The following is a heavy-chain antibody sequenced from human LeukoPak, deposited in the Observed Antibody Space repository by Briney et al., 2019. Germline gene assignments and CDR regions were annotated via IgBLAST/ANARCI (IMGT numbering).Heavy chain of an antibody. D-gene: IGHD4-17*01. CDR2: IIPIFGTA. Sequence: GASVKVSCKASGYTFNSYGVSWVRQAPGQGLEWMGGIIPIFGTANYAQKFQGRVTITADKSTSTAYMELSSLRSEDTAVYYCAKGPTVTEGMDVWGKGTTVTVSS. V-gene: IGHV1-69*06. J-gene: IGHJ6*04. CDR3: AKGPTVTEGMDV. CDR1: GYTFNSYG.